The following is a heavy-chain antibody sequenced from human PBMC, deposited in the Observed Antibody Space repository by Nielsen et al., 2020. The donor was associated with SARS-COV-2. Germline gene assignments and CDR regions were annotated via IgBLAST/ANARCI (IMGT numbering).Heavy chain of an antibody. D-gene: IGHD3-3*01. Sequence: GESLKISCAASGFTFSSYSMNWVRQAPGKGLEWVSYISSSSTIYYADSVKGRFTISRDNAKNSLYLQMNSLRDEDTAVYYCARDTDYDFWSGYLYYFDYWGQGTLVTVSS. CDR2: ISSSSTI. CDR3: ARDTDYDFWSGYLYYFDY. J-gene: IGHJ4*02. CDR1: GFTFSSYS. V-gene: IGHV3-48*02.